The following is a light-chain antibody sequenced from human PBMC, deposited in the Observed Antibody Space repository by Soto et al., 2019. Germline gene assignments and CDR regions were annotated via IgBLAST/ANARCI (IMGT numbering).Light chain of an antibody. V-gene: IGLV2-23*01. CDR3: CSYAGTVAYV. J-gene: IGLJ1*01. Sequence: QSVLTQPASVSGSPGQSITISCAGTRRDVGAYNLVSWYQQHPGKAPKLINCEDNTRPSGISNRFSCSKSGDTASLTISGLQAEDEADYFCCSYAGTVAYVFGTGTKVTVL. CDR1: RRDVGAYNL. CDR2: EDN.